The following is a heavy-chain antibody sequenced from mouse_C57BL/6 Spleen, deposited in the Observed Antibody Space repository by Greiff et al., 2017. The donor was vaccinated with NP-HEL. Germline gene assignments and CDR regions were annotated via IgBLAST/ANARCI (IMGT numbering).Heavy chain of an antibody. J-gene: IGHJ4*01. CDR2: INPNSGST. CDR1: GYTFTSYW. CDR3: ARITTVVATGSMDY. D-gene: IGHD1-1*01. V-gene: IGHV1-64*01. Sequence: QVQLKQPGAELVKPGASVKLSCKASGYTFTSYWMHWVKQRPGQGLEWIGMINPNSGSTKYNQKFKSKATLTADKSPSTAYMQLSSLTADYSAVNDCARITTVVATGSMDYWGQGTSVTVSS.